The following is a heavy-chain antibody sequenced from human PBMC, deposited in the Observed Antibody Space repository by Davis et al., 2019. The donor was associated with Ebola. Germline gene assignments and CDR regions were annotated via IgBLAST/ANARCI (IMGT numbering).Heavy chain of an antibody. CDR1: GGSISSYY. D-gene: IGHD7-27*01. V-gene: IGHV4-59*01. Sequence: PSETLSLTCTVSGGSISSYYWSWIRQPPGKGLEWIGYIYYSGSTNYNPSLKSRVTISVDTSKNQFSLKLSSVTAADTAVYYCARLLTGDNTRDAFDIWGQGTMVTVSS. CDR3: ARLLTGDNTRDAFDI. CDR2: IYYSGST. J-gene: IGHJ3*02.